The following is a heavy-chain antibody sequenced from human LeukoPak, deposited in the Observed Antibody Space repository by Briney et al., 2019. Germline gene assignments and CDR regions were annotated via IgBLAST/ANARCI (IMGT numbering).Heavy chain of an antibody. V-gene: IGHV3-7*01. J-gene: IGHJ5*02. CDR2: IKEDGSEK. Sequence: GGSLRLSCAASGFTFSYYWMRWVRQAPGKGLEWVANIKEDGSEKYYVDSVRGRITVSIDNAKNSLYLQMSSLRAEDTAVYYCLSTSGPWGQGTLVTVSS. CDR3: LSTSGP. CDR1: GFTFSYYW. D-gene: IGHD1-26*01.